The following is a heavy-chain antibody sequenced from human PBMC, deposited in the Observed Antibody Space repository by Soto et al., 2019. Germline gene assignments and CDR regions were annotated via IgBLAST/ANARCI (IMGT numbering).Heavy chain of an antibody. D-gene: IGHD6-13*01. Sequence: SQTLSLTCTVSGGSIRSYCWTWIRQHPGEGLEWIGEISHSGSTNYNPSLKSRVTISVDTPKNQFSLKLSSVTAADTAVYYCARVWMETSSWYDGALGYGMDVWGQGTTVTVSS. CDR1: GGSIRSYC. CDR3: ARVWMETSSWYDGALGYGMDV. CDR2: ISHSGST. V-gene: IGHV4-59*12. J-gene: IGHJ6*02.